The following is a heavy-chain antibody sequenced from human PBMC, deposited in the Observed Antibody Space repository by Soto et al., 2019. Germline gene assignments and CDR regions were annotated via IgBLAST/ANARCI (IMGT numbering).Heavy chain of an antibody. CDR3: ARPPGGGGY. Sequence: EVQLVESGGGLIQPGGSLRLSCAVSGFTVSNNYMSWVRQAPGKGLEGVSVIYSGGYTAYGDSVKGRFTISRDNSKNPIFLQMNTRGADAPAVYFCARPPGGGGYWGQGTLVTVSS. CDR1: GFTVSNNY. V-gene: IGHV3-53*01. D-gene: IGHD3-10*01. CDR2: IYSGGYT. J-gene: IGHJ4*02.